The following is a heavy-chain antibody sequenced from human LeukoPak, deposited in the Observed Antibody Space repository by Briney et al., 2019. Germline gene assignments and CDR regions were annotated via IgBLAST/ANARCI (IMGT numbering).Heavy chain of an antibody. J-gene: IGHJ4*02. V-gene: IGHV3-9*01. CDR3: AKDNRRHYTSGPNPDSLH. CDR2: ISWNSGTI. CDR1: GFIFNNYA. Sequence: GRSLRLSCAGSGFIFNNYAMHWVRQPPGKGLEWVSGISWNSGTIDYADSVRGRFTISKDNAKNSLYLQMDSLRVEDTAFYYCAKDNRRHYTSGPNPDSLHWGQGALVTVSS. D-gene: IGHD6-19*01.